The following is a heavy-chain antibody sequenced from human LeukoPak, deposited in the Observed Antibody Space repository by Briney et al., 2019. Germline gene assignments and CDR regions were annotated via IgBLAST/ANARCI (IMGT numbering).Heavy chain of an antibody. Sequence: SETLSLTCTVSGGSISPYYWAWFRQPPGKGLEYIGDIYTSGTTSYSPSLQSRVTISLDTSKKQFSLRLTSVTAADAAIYYCARHRAYRTTHQYYFDYWGQGTLVTVSS. CDR1: GGSISPYY. J-gene: IGHJ4*02. V-gene: IGHV4-4*09. CDR3: ARHRAYRTTHQYYFDY. CDR2: IYTSGTT. D-gene: IGHD3-16*01.